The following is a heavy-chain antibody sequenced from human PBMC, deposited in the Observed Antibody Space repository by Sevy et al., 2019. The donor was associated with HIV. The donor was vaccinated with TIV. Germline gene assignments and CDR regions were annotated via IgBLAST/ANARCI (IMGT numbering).Heavy chain of an antibody. CDR2: IWRDGTNK. J-gene: IGHJ3*02. CDR3: AREQGPFDALDI. V-gene: IGHV3-33*01. Sequence: GGSLRLSCAASGFILSNYGMHWVRQAPGKGLEWVAVIWRDGTNKLYADSMKGRFTFSRDDSKNTLFLQMNSLRADDKAIDYWAREQGPFDALDIWGQGTMVTVSS. CDR1: GFILSNYG.